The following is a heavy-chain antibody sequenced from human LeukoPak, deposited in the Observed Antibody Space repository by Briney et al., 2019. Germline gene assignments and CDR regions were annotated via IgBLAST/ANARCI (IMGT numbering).Heavy chain of an antibody. V-gene: IGHV4-59*01. Sequence: PSETLSLTCTVSGGSISSYYWSWIRQPPGKGLEWIGYIYYSGSTNYNPSHKSRVTISVDTSKNQFSLKLSSVTAADTAVYYCARGVPVRGDPPNYYFDYWGQGTLVTVSS. CDR3: ARGVPVRGDPPNYYFDY. D-gene: IGHD3-10*01. CDR2: IYYSGST. CDR1: GGSISSYY. J-gene: IGHJ4*02.